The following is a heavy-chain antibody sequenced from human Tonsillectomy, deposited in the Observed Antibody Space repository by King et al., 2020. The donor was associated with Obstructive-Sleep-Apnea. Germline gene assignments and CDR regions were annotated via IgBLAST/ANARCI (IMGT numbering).Heavy chain of an antibody. Sequence: VQLVESGGGLVQSGRSLRLSCAASGFIFDDYVMHWVRQAPGKGLEWVSGISWNSGSIDYAYSVKGRFTISRDNAENSLYLQMNSLRAEDTAFYYCAKESAVPAALDYWGQGILVIVSS. D-gene: IGHD2-2*01. CDR3: AKESAVPAALDY. CDR2: ISWNSGSI. V-gene: IGHV3-9*01. J-gene: IGHJ4*02. CDR1: GFIFDDYV.